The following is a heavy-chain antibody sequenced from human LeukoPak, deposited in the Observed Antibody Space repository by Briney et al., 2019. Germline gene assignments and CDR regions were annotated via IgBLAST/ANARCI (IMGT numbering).Heavy chain of an antibody. V-gene: IGHV3-23*01. D-gene: IGHD2-15*01. J-gene: IGHJ4*02. CDR1: GFTFSSYA. CDR2: ISSSGGTT. CDR3: AKASQWSSDY. Sequence: GGALRLSCAASGFTFSSYAMSWVRQAPGRGLEWVSVISSSGGTTFYTDSVKGRFTISRDNSKNTLYLQMNSMRAEVTAVYYCAKASQWSSDYWGKGTLVTVYS.